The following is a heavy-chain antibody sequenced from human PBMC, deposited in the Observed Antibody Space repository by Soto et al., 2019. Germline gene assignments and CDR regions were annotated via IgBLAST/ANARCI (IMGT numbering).Heavy chain of an antibody. J-gene: IGHJ4*02. CDR3: ARDPGYCTNGVCPIFDF. V-gene: IGHV4-59*01. CDR1: GPSIKPYL. D-gene: IGHD2-8*01. Sequence: TLAFTCTLSGPSIKPYLCIWVRQNPVQALHCIGHFYHSGTTNYSPALKSRVTISIDQSKNQFSLRLNSVTAADTAVYSCARDPGYCTNGVCPIFDFWGQGSPVTVSA. CDR2: FYHSGTT.